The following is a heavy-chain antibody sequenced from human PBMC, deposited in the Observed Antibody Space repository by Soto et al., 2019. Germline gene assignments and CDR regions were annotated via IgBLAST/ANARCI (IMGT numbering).Heavy chain of an antibody. V-gene: IGHV4-31*03. D-gene: IGHD2-15*01. CDR1: GGSISSGGYY. CDR3: ARSKGTCSGGSCYAGHFDY. J-gene: IGHJ4*02. CDR2: IYYSGST. Sequence: QVQLQESGPGVEKPSQTLSLTCTVSGGSISSGGYYWSWIRQHPGKGLEWIGYIYYSGSTYYNPSLKSRVTISVDTSKNQFSLKLSSVTAAYTAVSYCARSKGTCSGGSCYAGHFDYWGQATLVTVSS.